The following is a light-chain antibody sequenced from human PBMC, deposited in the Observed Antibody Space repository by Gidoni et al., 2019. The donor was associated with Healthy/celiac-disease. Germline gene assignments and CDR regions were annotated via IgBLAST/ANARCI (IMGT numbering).Light chain of an antibody. J-gene: IGKJ4*01. CDR2: GAS. Sequence: EIVLQQSPGTLSWSPGERATLSCRASQSVSSSYLAWYQQKPGQAPRLLIYGASSRATGIPDRFSGSGSGTDFTLTISRLEPEDFAVYYCQQYGSSPLTFGGGTKVEIK. CDR1: QSVSSSY. CDR3: QQYGSSPLT. V-gene: IGKV3-20*01.